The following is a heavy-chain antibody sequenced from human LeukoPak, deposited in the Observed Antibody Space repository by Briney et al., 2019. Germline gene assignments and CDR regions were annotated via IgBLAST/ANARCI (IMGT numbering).Heavy chain of an antibody. V-gene: IGHV4-39*01. J-gene: IGHJ4*02. Sequence: PSETLSLTCTVSGGSISSSSYYWGWIRQPPGKGLEWIGSIYYSGSAYYNPSLKSRVTISVDTSKNQFSLELSSVTAADTAVYYCARRPYNWNYVVFDYWGQGTLVTVSS. CDR1: GGSISSSSYY. CDR2: IYYSGSA. D-gene: IGHD1-7*01. CDR3: ARRPYNWNYVVFDY.